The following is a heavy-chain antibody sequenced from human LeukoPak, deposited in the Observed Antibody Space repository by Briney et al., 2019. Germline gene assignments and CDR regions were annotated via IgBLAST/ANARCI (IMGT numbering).Heavy chain of an antibody. CDR2: IYHSGST. Sequence: SETLSLTCAVSGYSISSGYYWGWIRPPPGKGLEWIGSIYHSGSTYYNPSLKSRVTISVDTSKNQFSLKLSSVTAADTAVYYCARVVRCSSTSCYSGWFDPWGQGTLVTVSS. D-gene: IGHD2-2*01. V-gene: IGHV4-38-2*01. J-gene: IGHJ5*02. CDR3: ARVVRCSSTSCYSGWFDP. CDR1: GYSISSGYY.